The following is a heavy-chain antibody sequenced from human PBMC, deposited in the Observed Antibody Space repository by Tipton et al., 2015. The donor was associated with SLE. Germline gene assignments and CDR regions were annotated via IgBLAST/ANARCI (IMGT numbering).Heavy chain of an antibody. Sequence: GSLRLSCAASGFTFSSYSMNWVRQAPGKGLEWVSYISSSSSTIYYADSVKGRFTISRDNAKNSLYLQMNSLRAEDTAVYYCSMIVVVKGEHAFDIWGQGTMVTVSS. D-gene: IGHD3-22*01. J-gene: IGHJ3*02. CDR2: ISSSSSTI. CDR3: SMIVVVKGEHAFDI. V-gene: IGHV3-48*01. CDR1: GFTFSSYS.